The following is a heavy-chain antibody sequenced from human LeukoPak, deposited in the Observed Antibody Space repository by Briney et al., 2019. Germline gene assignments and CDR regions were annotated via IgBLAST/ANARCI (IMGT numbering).Heavy chain of an antibody. CDR1: GFTFSSYS. CDR2: ISSSSSYI. CDR3: ARDAGWITFGADY. Sequence: GGSLRLSCAASGFTFSSYSMNWVRQAPGKGLEWVSSISSSSSYIYYADSVKGRFTISRDNAKNSLYLQMNSLRAEDTAVYYCARDAGWITFGADYWGQGTLVTVSS. D-gene: IGHD3-16*01. V-gene: IGHV3-21*01. J-gene: IGHJ4*02.